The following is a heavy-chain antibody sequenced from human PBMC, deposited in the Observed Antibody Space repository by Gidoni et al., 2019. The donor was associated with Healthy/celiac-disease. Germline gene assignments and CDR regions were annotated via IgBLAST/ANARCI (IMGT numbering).Heavy chain of an antibody. CDR3: ARGAGAAGIPYYYYGMDV. Sequence: QVQLQPWGAGLLKPSETLSLTCAVYGGSFRGYYWSVIRQPPGKGLEWIGEINHSGSTNYNPSLKSRVTISVDTSKNQFSLKLSSVTAADTAVYYCARGAGAAGIPYYYYGMDVWGQGTTVTVSS. D-gene: IGHD6-13*01. V-gene: IGHV4-34*01. CDR2: INHSGST. J-gene: IGHJ6*02. CDR1: GGSFRGYY.